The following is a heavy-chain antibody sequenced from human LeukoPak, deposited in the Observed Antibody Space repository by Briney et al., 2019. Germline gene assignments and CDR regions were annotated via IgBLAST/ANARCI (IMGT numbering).Heavy chain of an antibody. CDR3: VRYFYGSGSYDY. CDR2: ISNDGSDT. Sequence: GGSLRPSCAASGFTFTNYWMNWIRQVPGKGLEWVSHISNDGSDTDYADSVKGRFTISRDNAKNTLYLQMRSLRAEDTAVYYCVRYFYGSGSYDYWGQGTLLTVSS. D-gene: IGHD3-10*01. V-gene: IGHV3-74*01. CDR1: GFTFTNYW. J-gene: IGHJ4*02.